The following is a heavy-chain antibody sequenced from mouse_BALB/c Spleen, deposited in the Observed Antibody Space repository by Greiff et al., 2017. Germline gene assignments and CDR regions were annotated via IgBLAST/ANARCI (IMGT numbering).Heavy chain of an antibody. V-gene: IGHV5-9-4*01. J-gene: IGHJ2*01. D-gene: IGHD1-1*02. CDR3: ARDGNYLDY. Sequence: EVQGVESGGGLVKPGGSLKLSCAASGFTFSSYAMSWVRQSPEKRLEWVAEISSGGSYTYYPDTVTGRFTISRDNAKNTLYLEMSSLRSEDTAMYYCARDGNYLDYWGPGTTLTVSS. CDR2: ISSGGSYT. CDR1: GFTFSSYA.